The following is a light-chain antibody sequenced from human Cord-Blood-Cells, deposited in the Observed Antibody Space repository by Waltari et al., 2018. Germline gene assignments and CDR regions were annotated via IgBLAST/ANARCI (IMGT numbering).Light chain of an antibody. V-gene: IGKV1-39*01. CDR2: AAS. J-gene: IGKJ2*01. CDR3: QQSYSAPVT. Sequence: DIQMTQSPSSLSASVGDRVTITCRASQSISSYLNWYQQKPGKAPKLLIYAASSLQSGVPSRFRGSVSGTDFTLTISRLQPEDFATYYCQQSYSAPVTFGQGTKLEIK. CDR1: QSISSY.